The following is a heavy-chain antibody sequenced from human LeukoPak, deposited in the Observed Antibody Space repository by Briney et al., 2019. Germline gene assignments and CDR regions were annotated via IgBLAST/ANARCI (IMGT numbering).Heavy chain of an antibody. J-gene: IGHJ4*02. V-gene: IGHV4-59*08. CDR3: ARGTGRPAYYFDY. Sequence: SETLSLTCTVSGGSISSYFWSWIRQPPGKGLGWIVYIYYSGSTNYNPSLKSRVTISIDTSKNQFSLKLSSVTAADTAVYYCARGTGRPAYYFDYWGQGTLVTVSP. CDR1: GGSISSYF. D-gene: IGHD3-10*01. CDR2: IYYSGST.